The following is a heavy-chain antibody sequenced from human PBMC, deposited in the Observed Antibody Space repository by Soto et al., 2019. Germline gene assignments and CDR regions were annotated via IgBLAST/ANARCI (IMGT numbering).Heavy chain of an antibody. CDR2: FDPAHGER. CDR3: ATGYIGYDLLLLAF. V-gene: IGHV1-24*01. Sequence: QVHLVQSGAEVKKPGASVKVSCKVYGYTLSELCIHWVRQAPGKGLEWMGTFDPAHGERSYSQSFQGRVTMTEVTSTETSYMDLRHLRSEGTAMYYCATGYIGYDLLLLAFWGQGPLVAVYS. D-gene: IGHD3-3*01. J-gene: IGHJ4*02. CDR1: GYTLSELC.